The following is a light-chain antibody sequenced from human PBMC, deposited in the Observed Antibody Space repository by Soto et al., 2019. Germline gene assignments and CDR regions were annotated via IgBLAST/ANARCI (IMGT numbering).Light chain of an antibody. V-gene: IGKV3-20*01. CDR3: QQYGSSHQYT. CDR2: GAS. CDR1: QSVSSSY. J-gene: IGKJ2*01. Sequence: EIVLTQSPGTLSLSPGERATLSCRASQSVSSSYLAWYQQKPGQAPRLLIYGASSRATGIPDRFSGSGSGTDFTLTISRLEPEDFAVYYCQQYGSSHQYTFGQGT.